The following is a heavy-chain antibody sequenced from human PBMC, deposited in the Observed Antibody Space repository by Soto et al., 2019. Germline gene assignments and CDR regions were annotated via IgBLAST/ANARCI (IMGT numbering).Heavy chain of an antibody. CDR1: GFTFDTYG. D-gene: IGHD1-1*01. CDR3: ARVTPGNNLYYFSGLDV. V-gene: IGHV3-30-3*01. CDR2: ISYEGSNT. Sequence: QVHLVESGGGVAQPGRSLRLSCVASGFTFDTYGIHWVRQAPGKGLQWVALISYEGSNTYYADSVRGRFTISRDNSKNTLYLQINALRPADTGVYYCARVTPGNNLYYFSGLDVWGQGTAVTVSS. J-gene: IGHJ6*02.